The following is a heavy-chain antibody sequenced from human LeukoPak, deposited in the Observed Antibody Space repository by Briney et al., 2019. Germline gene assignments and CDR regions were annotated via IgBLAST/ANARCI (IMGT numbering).Heavy chain of an antibody. Sequence: SETLSLTCTVSGGSISSGGYYWSWIRQHPGKGLEWIGYIYYSGSTYYNPSLKSRVTISVDTSKNQFSLKLSSVTAADTAVYYCARGSDTAMVDWGQGTMVTVSS. D-gene: IGHD5-18*01. CDR1: GGSISSGGYY. J-gene: IGHJ3*01. V-gene: IGHV4-31*03. CDR3: ARGSDTAMVD. CDR2: IYYSGST.